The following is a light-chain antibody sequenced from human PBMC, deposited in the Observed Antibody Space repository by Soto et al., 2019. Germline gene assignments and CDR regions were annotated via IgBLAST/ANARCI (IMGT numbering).Light chain of an antibody. V-gene: IGLV2-11*01. CDR1: SSDVGGYNY. J-gene: IGLJ3*02. CDR2: DVT. Sequence: QSALTQPRSVSGSPGQSVTISCTGTSSDVGGYNYVSWYQHHPGKAPKLIIYDVTKRPSGVPDRFSGSKSGNTASLTISGLQAEDEAEYYCCSYAGTYTWVFGGGTKLTVL. CDR3: CSYAGTYTWV.